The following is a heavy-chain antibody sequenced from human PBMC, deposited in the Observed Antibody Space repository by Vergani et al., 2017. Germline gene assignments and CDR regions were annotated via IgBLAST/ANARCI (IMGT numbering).Heavy chain of an antibody. D-gene: IGHD5-24*01. J-gene: IGHJ4*02. CDR3: AKDYGYNFPGFDY. V-gene: IGHV3-33*06. Sequence: QVQLVESGGGVVQPGRSLRLSCAASGFTFSSYGMHWVRQAPGKGLEWVAVIWYDGSNKYYADSVKGRFTISRDNSKNTLYLQMNSLRAEDTAVYYCAKDYGYNFPGFDYWGQGTLVTVSS. CDR2: IWYDGSNK. CDR1: GFTFSSYG.